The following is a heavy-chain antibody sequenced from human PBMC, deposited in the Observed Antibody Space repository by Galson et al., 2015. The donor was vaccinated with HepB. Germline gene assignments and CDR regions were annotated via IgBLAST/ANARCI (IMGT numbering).Heavy chain of an antibody. CDR1: GFILSMYW. D-gene: IGHD3-10*01. V-gene: IGHV3-7*05. CDR2: IKEDGSEK. Sequence: SLRLSCAASGFILSMYWMNWVRQAPGRGLEWVANIKEDGSEKNYVDSVKGRFTISRDNAKNSLYLQMNSLRAEDTAIYYCARVKRGEWYSFYYYGMDVWGQGTTVTVSS. J-gene: IGHJ6*02. CDR3: ARVKRGEWYSFYYYGMDV.